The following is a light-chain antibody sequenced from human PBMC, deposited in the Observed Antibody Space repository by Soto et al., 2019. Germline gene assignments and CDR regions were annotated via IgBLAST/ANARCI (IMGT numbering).Light chain of an antibody. Sequence: QSALTQPPSASGSLGQSVTISCTGTSSDIGGYNYVSWYQQHPGKAPKLMIYELSKRPSGVPDRFSGSKSGNTASLTVSGLQAEDEADYYCCSHAGSNNFVVFGGGTQLTVL. V-gene: IGLV2-8*01. CDR2: ELS. CDR3: CSHAGSNNFVV. J-gene: IGLJ2*01. CDR1: SSDIGGYNY.